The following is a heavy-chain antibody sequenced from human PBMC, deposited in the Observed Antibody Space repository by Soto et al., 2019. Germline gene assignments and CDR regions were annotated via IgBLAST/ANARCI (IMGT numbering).Heavy chain of an antibody. CDR1: GFTFSDYY. V-gene: IGHV3-11*01. D-gene: IGHD6-19*01. Sequence: GVSLRLSCAASGFTFSDYYMSWIRQAPGKGLEWVSYISSSGSTIYYADSVKGRFTISRDNAKNSLYLQMNSLRAEDTAVDYCSRDLPPLYSSGWYFDYWGQGTLVTVSS. CDR2: ISSSGSTI. J-gene: IGHJ4*02. CDR3: SRDLPPLYSSGWYFDY.